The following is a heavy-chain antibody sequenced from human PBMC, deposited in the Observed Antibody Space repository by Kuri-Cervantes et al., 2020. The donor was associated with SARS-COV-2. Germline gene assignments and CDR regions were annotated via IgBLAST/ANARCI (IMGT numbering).Heavy chain of an antibody. V-gene: IGHV3-23*01. CDR2: ISGSGGST. CDR1: GFTFSSYA. Sequence: GESLKISCAASGFTFSSYAMSWVRQAPGKGLEWVSAISGSGGSTYYADSVKGRFTISRDNSKNTLYLQMNSLRAEDTAVYYCAREGSSYDSSGYDAFDIWGQGTMVTVSS. J-gene: IGHJ3*02. CDR3: AREGSSYDSSGYDAFDI. D-gene: IGHD3-22*01.